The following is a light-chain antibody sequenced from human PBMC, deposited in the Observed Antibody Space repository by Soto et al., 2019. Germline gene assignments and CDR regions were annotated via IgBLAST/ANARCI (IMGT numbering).Light chain of an antibody. Sequence: QSALTQPPSASGSPGQSVTISCTGTSSDVGRYNYVSWYQQHPGKAPKLMISEVTKRPSGVPDRFSGSKSGNTASLTVSGLQAEDEADDYCSSYAGGNNLYVFGTGTKLTVL. CDR3: SSYAGGNNLYV. CDR1: SSDVGRYNY. V-gene: IGLV2-8*01. J-gene: IGLJ1*01. CDR2: EVT.